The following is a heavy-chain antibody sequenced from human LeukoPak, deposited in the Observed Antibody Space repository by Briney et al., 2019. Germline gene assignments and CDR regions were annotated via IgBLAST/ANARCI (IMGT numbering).Heavy chain of an antibody. V-gene: IGHV3-21*01. J-gene: IGHJ6*02. D-gene: IGHD2-15*01. CDR2: ISSSSTYI. CDR3: ARERLVVVGDAYYYYGMDV. Sequence: PGGSLRLSCAASGLSFSDYLMDWVRQTPGKGLEWVSSISSSSTYIYHADSVKGRFTVSRDNAKNALFLQMNSLRAEDTAVYYCARERLVVVGDAYYYYGMDVWGQGTTVTVSS. CDR1: GLSFSDYL.